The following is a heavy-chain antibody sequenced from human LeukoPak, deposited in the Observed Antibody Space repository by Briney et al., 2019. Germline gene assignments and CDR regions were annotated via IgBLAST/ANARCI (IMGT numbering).Heavy chain of an antibody. V-gene: IGHV4-34*01. J-gene: IGHJ4*02. D-gene: IGHD5-12*01. CDR1: GGSFSGYY. CDR2: INHSGST. CDR3: ARGLRLRGRLDY. Sequence: PSETLSLTCAVYGGSFSGYYWSWIRQPPGKGLEWIGEINHSGSTNYNPSLKSRVTISVDTSKNQFSLKLSSVTAADTAVYYCARGLRLRGRLDYWAQRTLVTVSS.